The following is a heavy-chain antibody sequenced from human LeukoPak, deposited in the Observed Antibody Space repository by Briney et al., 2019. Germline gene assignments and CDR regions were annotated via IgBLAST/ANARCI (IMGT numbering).Heavy chain of an antibody. CDR1: GRSISSGGYD. V-gene: IGHV4-31*03. J-gene: IGHJ6*02. CDR3: ARARYSRSSGSYYGMDV. CDR2: IYYNESP. Sequence: PSQTLSLTCTVSGRSISSGGYDWTWIRQHPGGGLEWIGNIYYNESPDYNPSLKSRVSISVDTSKNQFSLKLDSVTAADTAMHYCARARYSRSSGSYYGMDVWGQGTTVTVSS. D-gene: IGHD6-6*01.